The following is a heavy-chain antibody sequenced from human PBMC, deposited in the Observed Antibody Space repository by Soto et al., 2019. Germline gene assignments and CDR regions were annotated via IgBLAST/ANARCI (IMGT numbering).Heavy chain of an antibody. CDR1: GFTVRSPNY. CDR2: IYPGGTT. CDR3: HGYGY. D-gene: IGHD5-12*01. J-gene: IGHJ4*02. V-gene: IGHV3-53*01. Sequence: EVQLVDSGGGLIQPGGSLRLSCVVSGFTVRSPNYMSWVRQAPWKGLEWVSVIYPGGTTFYTDSVKGRLTISRDNSKNTLYLKMNSLRAEDTAVYYCHGYGYWGQGTLVTVSS.